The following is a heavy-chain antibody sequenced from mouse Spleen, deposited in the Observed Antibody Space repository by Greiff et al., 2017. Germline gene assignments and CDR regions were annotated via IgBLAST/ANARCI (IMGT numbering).Heavy chain of an antibody. V-gene: IGHV5-9-3*01. J-gene: IGHJ2*01. CDR3: ARGGMINFDY. CDR2: ISSGGSYT. Sequence: EVQLVESGGGLVKPGGSLKLSCAASGFTFSSYAMSWVRQTPEKRLEWVATISSGGSYTYYPDSVKGRFTISRDNAKNTLYLQMSSLRSEDTAMYYCARGGMINFDYWGQGTTLTVSS. D-gene: IGHD2-4*01. CDR1: GFTFSSYA.